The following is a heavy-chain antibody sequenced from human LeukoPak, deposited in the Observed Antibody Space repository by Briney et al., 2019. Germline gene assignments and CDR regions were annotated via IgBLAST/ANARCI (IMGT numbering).Heavy chain of an antibody. CDR3: VRTGPGELGY. CDR2: ISSSNSYT. V-gene: IGHV3-11*06. J-gene: IGHJ4*02. CDR1: GFSVSSYD. D-gene: IGHD6-13*01. Sequence: GGSLRLSCAASGFSVSSYDMSWVRQAPGKGLEWVSYISSSNSYTNYADSVKGRFTISRDNAKNSLYLQMNSLRAEDTAVYYCVRTGPGELGYWGQGTLVTVSS.